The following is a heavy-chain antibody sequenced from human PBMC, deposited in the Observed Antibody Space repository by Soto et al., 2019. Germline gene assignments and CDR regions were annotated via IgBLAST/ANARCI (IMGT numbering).Heavy chain of an antibody. V-gene: IGHV4-30-4*02. CDR3: AREGGESSDGLYYFDS. CDR1: GVSTSGDND. CDR2: IYYSGNT. J-gene: IGHJ4*01. Sequence: PSEPLSLTGTVSGVSTSGDNDWSWIRQPPGKGLEWIGHIYYSGNTDYNPSLKSRLAISIDTSKNQFSLKLSSVTAADTAVYFCAREGGESSDGLYYFDSWG. D-gene: IGHD3-16*01.